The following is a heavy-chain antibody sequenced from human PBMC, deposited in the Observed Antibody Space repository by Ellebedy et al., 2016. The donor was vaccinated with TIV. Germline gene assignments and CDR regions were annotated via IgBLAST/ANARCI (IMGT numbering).Heavy chain of an antibody. Sequence: MPSETLSLTCTVSGGSISSGGYYWSWIRQHPGKGLEWIGYMYYIGSTYYNPSLKSRVTISVDTSKNQFSLKLSSVTAADTAVYYCKGNTMVRGANHRAHDAFDIWGQGTMVTVSS. CDR3: KGNTMVRGANHRAHDAFDI. CDR1: GGSISSGGYY. V-gene: IGHV4-31*03. J-gene: IGHJ3*02. CDR2: MYYIGST. D-gene: IGHD3-10*01.